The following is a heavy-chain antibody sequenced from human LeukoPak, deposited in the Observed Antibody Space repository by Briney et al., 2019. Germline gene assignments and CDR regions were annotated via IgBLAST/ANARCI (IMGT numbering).Heavy chain of an antibody. Sequence: PGGSLRLSCAASGFTFSSYVMSWIRQAPGKGLEWVSFISGSSISTNYADAVKGRFTISRDNSKNTLFLQMNSLGAEDTAVYYCVLLYYTSGPIWGQGTMVTVSS. CDR2: ISGSSIST. CDR3: VLLYYTSGPI. V-gene: IGHV3-23*01. D-gene: IGHD3-10*01. CDR1: GFTFSSYV. J-gene: IGHJ3*02.